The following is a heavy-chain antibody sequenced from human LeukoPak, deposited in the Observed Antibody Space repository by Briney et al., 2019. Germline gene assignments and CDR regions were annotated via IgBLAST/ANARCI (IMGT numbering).Heavy chain of an antibody. V-gene: IGHV6-1*01. CDR2: TYYRSKWYS. D-gene: IGHD2-15*01. J-gene: IGHJ6*02. CDR3: AREKVVIAATHYYGMDV. CDR1: GDRVSTNNAA. Sequence: SQTLSLTCAISGDRVSTNNAAWSWIRQSPSRGLEWLGRTYYRSKWYSYYAGSVKSRIIFNPDTSKNQFSLQLNSVTPEDTAVNYCAREKVVIAATHYYGMDVWGQGTTVTVSS.